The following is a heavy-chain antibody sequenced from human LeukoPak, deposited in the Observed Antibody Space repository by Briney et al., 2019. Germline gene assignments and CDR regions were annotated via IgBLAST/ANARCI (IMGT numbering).Heavy chain of an antibody. CDR1: GFTFTTSY. D-gene: IGHD3-10*01. J-gene: IGHJ4*02. CDR2: MNPDGTTV. Sequence: GESLRLSCLTSGFTFTTSYMVWVRQAPGKGLAWVAGMNPDGTTVYYVDSVKGRFTVSRDNAKNSLYLQMNNLRVEDTAVYYCARDPAFGAIDYWGQGTLVTV. V-gene: IGHV3-7*01. CDR3: ARDPAFGAIDY.